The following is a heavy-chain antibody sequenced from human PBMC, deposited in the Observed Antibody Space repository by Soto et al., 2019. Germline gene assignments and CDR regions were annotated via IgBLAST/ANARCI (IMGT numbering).Heavy chain of an antibody. V-gene: IGHV4-39*01. D-gene: IGHD3-22*01. CDR2: IYYSGST. J-gene: IGHJ6*02. Sequence: QLQLQESGPGLVKPSETLSLTCTVSGGSISSSSYYWGWIRQPPGKGLEWIGSIYYSGSTYYNPSHKSRITLSVDTCKNQFSLKLSPVTAADTAVYYCARHPLIGNNYYYYGMDVWGQGTTVTVSS. CDR1: GGSISSSSYY. CDR3: ARHPLIGNNYYYYGMDV.